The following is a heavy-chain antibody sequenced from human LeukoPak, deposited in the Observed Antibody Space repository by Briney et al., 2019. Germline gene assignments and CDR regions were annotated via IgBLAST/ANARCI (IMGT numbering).Heavy chain of an antibody. V-gene: IGHV3-23*01. D-gene: IGHD4-23*01. Sequence: VGSLRLSCAASGFTFSSYAMSWVRQAPGKGLEWVAAIGGSGDKTYYADSVKGRFSISRDNSKNTLYLHMNSLRAEDTAVYYCAKFPIMSPVAFFDFWGRGVLVTVSS. CDR1: GFTFSSYA. CDR2: IGGSGDKT. J-gene: IGHJ4*02. CDR3: AKFPIMSPVAFFDF.